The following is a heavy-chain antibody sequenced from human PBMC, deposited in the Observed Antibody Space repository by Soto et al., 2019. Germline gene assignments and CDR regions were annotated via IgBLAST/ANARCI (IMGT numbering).Heavy chain of an antibody. CDR1: GFTFSSYA. D-gene: IGHD6-6*01. CDR2: INTNGGIT. V-gene: IGHV3-64D*06. CDR3: AQATGSSSSGGPDYYYYGMDV. Sequence: GGSLRLSCSASGFTFSSYAMHWVRQAPGKGLEYVSAINTNGGITYYADSVKGRFTISRDNSKNTLYLQMSSLRAVDTATYYCAQATGSSSSGGPDYYYYGMDVWGQGTTVTVSS. J-gene: IGHJ6*02.